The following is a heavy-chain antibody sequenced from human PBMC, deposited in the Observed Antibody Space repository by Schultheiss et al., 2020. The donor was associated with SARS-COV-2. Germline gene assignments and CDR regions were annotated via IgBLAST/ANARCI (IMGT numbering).Heavy chain of an antibody. CDR3: ARAVLRYFDWTLDY. Sequence: SETLSLTCSVSGGSISSGGYYWGWIRQPPGKGLEWIGYIYYSGSTNYNPSLKSRVTISVDTSKNQFSLKLSSVTAADTAVYYCARAVLRYFDWTLDYWGQGTLVTVSS. V-gene: IGHV4-61*05. CDR1: GGSISSGGYY. D-gene: IGHD3-9*01. CDR2: IYYSGST. J-gene: IGHJ4*02.